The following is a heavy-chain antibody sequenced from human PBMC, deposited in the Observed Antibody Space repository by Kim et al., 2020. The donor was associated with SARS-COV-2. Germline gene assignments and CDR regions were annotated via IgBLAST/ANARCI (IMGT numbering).Heavy chain of an antibody. CDR3: ARDLPAGNDWY. Sequence: YMARVKVRFTIARDNAKNSLYLQMNSLRVEDTAVYYCARDLPAGNDWYWGQGTLVTVSS. J-gene: IGHJ4*02. V-gene: IGHV3-7*03. D-gene: IGHD2-2*01.